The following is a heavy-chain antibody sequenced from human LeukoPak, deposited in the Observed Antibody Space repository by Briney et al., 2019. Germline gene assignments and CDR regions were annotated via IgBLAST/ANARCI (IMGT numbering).Heavy chain of an antibody. Sequence: SETLSLTCTVSGGSISSSSYYWGWIRQPPGKGLEWIGCIYYSGSTYYNPSLKSRVTISVDTSKNQFSLKLISVTAADTAVYYCARDLDFWSGYYTGGFDPWGQGTLVTVSS. J-gene: IGHJ5*02. CDR2: IYYSGST. CDR3: ARDLDFWSGYYTGGFDP. CDR1: GGSISSSSYY. V-gene: IGHV4-39*07. D-gene: IGHD3-3*01.